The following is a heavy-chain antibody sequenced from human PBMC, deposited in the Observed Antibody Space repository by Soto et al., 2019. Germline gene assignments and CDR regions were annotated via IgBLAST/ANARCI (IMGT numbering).Heavy chain of an antibody. V-gene: IGHV4-39*01. J-gene: IGHJ4*02. CDR2: LYYTGST. Sequence: SETLSLTCTVSGGSISSRSYYWGWIRQPPGKGLEWIGSLYYTGSTYYNPSLRSRVSISVDTSKNQVSLTLNSVTAADTSLYYCARVRYCTGDTCYHPYFDSWGQGTLVTVSS. CDR1: GGSISSRSYY. CDR3: ARVRYCTGDTCYHPYFDS. D-gene: IGHD2-8*02.